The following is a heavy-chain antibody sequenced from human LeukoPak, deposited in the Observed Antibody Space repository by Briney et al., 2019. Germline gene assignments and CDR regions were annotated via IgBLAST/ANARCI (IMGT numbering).Heavy chain of an antibody. CDR3: ARLVVTAGGNGDFDY. D-gene: IGHD2-21*02. J-gene: IGHJ4*02. Sequence: ASVKVSCKASGYTFTSYYMHWVRQAPGQGLEWMGIINPSGGSTSYAQKFQGRVTMTRDTSTSTVYMELSSLRSEDTVVYYCARLVVTAGGNGDFDYWGQGTLVTVSS. CDR2: INPSGGST. CDR1: GYTFTSYY. V-gene: IGHV1-46*01.